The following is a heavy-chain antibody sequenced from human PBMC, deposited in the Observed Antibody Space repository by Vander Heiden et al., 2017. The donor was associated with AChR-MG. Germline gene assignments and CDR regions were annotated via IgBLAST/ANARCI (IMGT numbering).Heavy chain of an antibody. CDR2: INPSLDST. CDR1: GFTFTNYH. D-gene: IGHD1-26*01. J-gene: IGHJ4*02. CDR3: AREVTGSFYFDF. V-gene: IGHV1-46*03. Sequence: QVQLVQSGAEVKKPGASLKVSCKTSGFTFTNYHMHWVRQAPGQGLEWVGTINPSLDSTHYAQKFQGRVRMTRDTSTKTVYMDMTSLRPEDTAVYFCAREVTGSFYFDFWGQGSLVTVSS.